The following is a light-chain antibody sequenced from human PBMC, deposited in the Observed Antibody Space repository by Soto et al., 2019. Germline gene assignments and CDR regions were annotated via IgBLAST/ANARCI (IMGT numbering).Light chain of an antibody. V-gene: IGKV3-20*01. J-gene: IGKJ2*01. CDR1: RSDRNTY. CDR3: QQYGASPPVYA. CDR2: GAS. Sequence: EIVLTQSPGTLSLSPGERATLSCRTSRSDRNTYLAWYQQKPGQAPRLLIYGASSRATGIPDRFSGSGSGTDYTLTISRLEPEDFAVYYCQQYGASPPVYAFGKGTKLEIK.